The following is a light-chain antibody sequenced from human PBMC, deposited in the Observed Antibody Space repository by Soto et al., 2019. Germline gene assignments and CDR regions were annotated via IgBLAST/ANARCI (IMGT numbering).Light chain of an antibody. CDR1: QSISSW. CDR2: KAS. J-gene: IGKJ1*01. Sequence: DIQMTQSPSTLSASVGDRVTITCRASQSISSWLAWYQQKPGKAPKLLIYKASGLESGVPSRFSGSGSGTEFTLTISSLQPDDFATYYCQQYNSYSWTFGQGTKWISN. V-gene: IGKV1-5*03. CDR3: QQYNSYSWT.